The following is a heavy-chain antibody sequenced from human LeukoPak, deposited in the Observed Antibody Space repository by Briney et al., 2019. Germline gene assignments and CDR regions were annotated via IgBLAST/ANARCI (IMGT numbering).Heavy chain of an antibody. CDR1: GGSVSSLY. CDR3: ARSYGGYVLDE. D-gene: IGHD5-12*01. Sequence: SETLSLTCIVSGGSVSSLYWHWIRQSPEKGLEWIGYAYSTGGAKYNPSLKNRATMSFDTPKNHFSLKLTSVTAADTAVYFCARSYGGYVLDEWGQGTLVVVSS. V-gene: IGHV4-59*02. CDR2: AYSTGGA. J-gene: IGHJ4*02.